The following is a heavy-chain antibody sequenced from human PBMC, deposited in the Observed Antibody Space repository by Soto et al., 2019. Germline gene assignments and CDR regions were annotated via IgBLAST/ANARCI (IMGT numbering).Heavy chain of an antibody. CDR3: ARPDCTDGVCYVDY. CDR1: GFTFSSYW. D-gene: IGHD2-8*01. CDR2: INSDGSST. Sequence: EVQLVESGGGLVQPGGSLRLSCAASGFTFSSYWMHWVRQTPGKGLVWVSRINSDGSSTNYADSVKGRFTISRDKAKNTLYLHMNGLRAEDTAVYYCARPDCTDGVCYVDYWGQGTLVTVSS. V-gene: IGHV3-74*01. J-gene: IGHJ4*02.